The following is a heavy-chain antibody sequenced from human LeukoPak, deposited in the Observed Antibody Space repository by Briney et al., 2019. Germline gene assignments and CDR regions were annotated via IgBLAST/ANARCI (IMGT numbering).Heavy chain of an antibody. Sequence: PSETLSLTCIVSGGSISTYYWSWIRQPPGKGLEWIGYISYSGSTNYNPSLNSRVTISVDTSRNQFSLKLISVTAADTAVYYCARNSYDSSGYLDYWGQGTLVTVSS. D-gene: IGHD3-22*01. J-gene: IGHJ4*02. CDR1: GGSISTYY. V-gene: IGHV4-59*01. CDR3: ARNSYDSSGYLDY. CDR2: ISYSGST.